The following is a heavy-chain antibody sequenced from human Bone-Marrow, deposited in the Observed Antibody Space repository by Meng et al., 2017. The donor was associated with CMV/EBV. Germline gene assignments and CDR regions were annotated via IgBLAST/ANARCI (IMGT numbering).Heavy chain of an antibody. D-gene: IGHD5-18*01. CDR1: GGSISSSSYY. V-gene: IGHV4-39*07. CDR3: ARIQRPGAPLDYDYNMDV. Sequence: SETLSLTCTVSGGSISSSSYYWGWIRQPPGKGLEWIGSIYYSGITFYNPSLKSRVTISVDTSKNHFSLKLSSVTAADTAVYFCARIQRPGAPLDYDYNMDVWGQGTTVAASS. CDR2: IYYSGIT. J-gene: IGHJ6*02.